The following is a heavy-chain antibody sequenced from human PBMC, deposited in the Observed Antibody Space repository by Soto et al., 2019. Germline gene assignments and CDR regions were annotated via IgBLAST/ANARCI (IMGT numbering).Heavy chain of an antibody. J-gene: IGHJ6*02. V-gene: IGHV4-61*01. Sequence: SETLSLTCTVSGGSVSSRSYYWSWIRQSPGKGLEWIGYVFYNGSTKYNPSLKSRVTISLEASKNQFSLKLNSVTAADTAVFFCARVQKSQPVGGPTYSYYYYGIDVWGQGTPVTVSS. CDR1: GGSVSSRSYY. CDR2: VFYNGST. CDR3: ARVQKSQPVGGPTYSYYYYGIDV. D-gene: IGHD2-15*01.